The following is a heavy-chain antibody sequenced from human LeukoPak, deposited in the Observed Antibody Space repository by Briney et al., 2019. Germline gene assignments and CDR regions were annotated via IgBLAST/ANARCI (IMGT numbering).Heavy chain of an antibody. J-gene: IGHJ4*02. CDR1: GYTFTGYY. D-gene: IGHD3-22*01. Sequence: ASVKVSCKASGYTFTGYYMHWVRQAPGQGLEWMGWINPNSGGTNYAQKFQGRVTMTRDTSISTAYMELSSLRSEDTAVYYCARGRFSGYYPIYYWGQGTLVTVSS. V-gene: IGHV1-2*02. CDR2: INPNSGGT. CDR3: ARGRFSGYYPIYY.